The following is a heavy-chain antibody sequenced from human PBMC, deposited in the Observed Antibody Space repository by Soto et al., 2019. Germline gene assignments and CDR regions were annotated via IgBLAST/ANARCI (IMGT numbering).Heavy chain of an antibody. CDR2: ISAYNGNT. V-gene: IGHV1-18*01. CDR1: GYTFTSYG. CDR3: ARPYDSSVYYYYGMDV. Sequence: ASVKVSCKASGYTFTSYGISWVRQAPGQGLEWMGWISAYNGNTNYAQKLQGRVTMTTDTSTSTAYMELRSLRSDDTAVYYCARPYDSSVYYYYGMDVWGQGTTVTVSS. D-gene: IGHD3-22*01. J-gene: IGHJ6*02.